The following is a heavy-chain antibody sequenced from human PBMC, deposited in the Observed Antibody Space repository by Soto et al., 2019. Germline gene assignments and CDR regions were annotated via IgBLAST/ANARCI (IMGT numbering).Heavy chain of an antibody. Sequence: VGSLRLSCATSGFTFSGYSMHWFRHAPGKGLEWVAVTSSDGGTKFYADSVKGRFTVSRDNSKNTMYLQMNSLRAEDTAVYFCAREVVLTQWYFDNWGQGISVTVSS. CDR2: TSSDGGTK. J-gene: IGHJ4*02. CDR3: AREVVLTQWYFDN. D-gene: IGHD6-19*01. CDR1: GFTFSGYS. V-gene: IGHV3-30-3*01.